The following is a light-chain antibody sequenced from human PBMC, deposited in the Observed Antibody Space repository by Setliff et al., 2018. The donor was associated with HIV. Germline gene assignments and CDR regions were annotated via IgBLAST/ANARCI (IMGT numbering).Light chain of an antibody. CDR1: SSDVGNYNR. CDR3: SSYTSIITLV. Sequence: QSALTQPPSVSGSPGQSVTISCTGTSSDVGNYNRVSWYQQPPGAAPKLIIYEVSNRPPGVPDRFSGSKSGNTASLTISGLQAEDEALYFCSSYTSIITLVFGTGTKGTVL. V-gene: IGLV2-18*02. CDR2: EVS. J-gene: IGLJ1*01.